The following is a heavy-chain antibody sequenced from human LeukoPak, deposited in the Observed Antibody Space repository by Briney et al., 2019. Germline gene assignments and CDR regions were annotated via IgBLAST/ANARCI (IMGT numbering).Heavy chain of an antibody. CDR1: GFTFSSYA. CDR3: ARDRYPAAREFDY. D-gene: IGHD2-2*01. CDR2: ISYDGSNK. V-gene: IGHV3-30-3*01. J-gene: IGHJ4*02. Sequence: RSLRLSCAASGFTFSSYAMHWVRQAPGKGLEWVAVISYDGSNKYYADSVKGRFTISRDNAKNTLYLQMNSLRAEDTAVYYCARDRYPAAREFDYWGQGTLVTVSS.